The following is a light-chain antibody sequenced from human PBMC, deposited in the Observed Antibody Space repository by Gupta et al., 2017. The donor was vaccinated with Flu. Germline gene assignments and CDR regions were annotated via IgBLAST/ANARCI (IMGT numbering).Light chain of an antibody. V-gene: IGLV1-47*01. CDR2: RIF. CDR1: SSNIGSNY. Sequence: QSVLTQSPSASWTPGQTFTISCSGSSSNIGSNYVYWYQHLPPTAPKLLIYRIFQRPSGVPDRFSGSKSGTSASLVISGLRSEDEADYYCAVWDDTLDAVVFGGGTKLTVL. CDR3: AVWDDTLDAVV. J-gene: IGLJ2*01.